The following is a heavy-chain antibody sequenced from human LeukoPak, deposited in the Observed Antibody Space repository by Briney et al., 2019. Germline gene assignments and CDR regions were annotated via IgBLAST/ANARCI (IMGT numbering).Heavy chain of an antibody. D-gene: IGHD1-26*01. CDR3: ATWAFYHGLDV. CDR2: INSDGGET. V-gene: IGHV3-43*02. Sequence: GGSLRLSCAASGFAFHAFDMYWVRQAPGKGLEWVSRINSDGGETYYADSVRGRFTISRDNSKNSLYLRMNSLRTDDAALYYCATWAFYHGLDVWGQGTTVTVSS. CDR1: GFAFHAFD. J-gene: IGHJ6*02.